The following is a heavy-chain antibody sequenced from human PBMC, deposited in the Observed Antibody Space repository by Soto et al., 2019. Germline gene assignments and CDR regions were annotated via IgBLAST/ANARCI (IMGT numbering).Heavy chain of an antibody. CDR2: ITDTGGDT. CDR1: AFTFSSYA. D-gene: IGHD3-3*01. CDR3: VKGSSSSRPYYFDY. J-gene: IGHJ4*02. V-gene: IGHV3-23*01. Sequence: PGGSLRLSCAASAFTFSSYAMSWVRQAPGEGLEWVSAITDTGGDTYHADSVKGRFTISRDNSMNKLFLQMNSLRAEDTAVYYCVKGSSSSRPYYFDYWGQGTLVTVSS.